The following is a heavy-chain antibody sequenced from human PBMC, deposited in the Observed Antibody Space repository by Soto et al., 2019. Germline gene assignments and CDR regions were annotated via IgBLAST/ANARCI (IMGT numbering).Heavy chain of an antibody. V-gene: IGHV4-30-4*01. D-gene: IGHD2-2*01. J-gene: IGHJ5*01. CDR3: ARDEYQLLSSVSRFDS. CDR2: IYHTGNT. Sequence: PSETLSLTCTVSGGSISDDSYWSWIRQTPGKGLEWIGYIYHTGNTYYNPSLRSRVSISVDKSKSQFSLKLISVTAADTAVYFCARDEYQLLSSVSRFDSCGQGTLVTVS. CDR1: GGSISDDSY.